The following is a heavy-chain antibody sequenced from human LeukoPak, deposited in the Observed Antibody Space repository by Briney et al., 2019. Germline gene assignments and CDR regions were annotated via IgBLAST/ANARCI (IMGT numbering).Heavy chain of an antibody. CDR1: GFTFSSHS. Sequence: GGSLRLSCAASGFTFSSHSMNWVRQAPGKGLEWVSSISSSSSYIYYADSVKGRFTISRDNAKNSLYLQMNSLRAEDTAVYYCARGRTGIAAAGKRADDAFDIWGQGTMVTVSS. CDR3: ARGRTGIAAAGKRADDAFDI. V-gene: IGHV3-21*01. D-gene: IGHD6-13*01. CDR2: ISSSSSYI. J-gene: IGHJ3*02.